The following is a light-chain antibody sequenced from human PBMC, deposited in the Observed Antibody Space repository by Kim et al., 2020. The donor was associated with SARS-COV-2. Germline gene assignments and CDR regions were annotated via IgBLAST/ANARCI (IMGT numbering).Light chain of an antibody. J-gene: IGLJ2*01. CDR1: SLRSYY. CDR2: GKN. Sequence: SSELTQDPAVSMALGQTVRITCQGDSLRSYYASWYQQKPGLAPVLVIYGKNNRPSGIPDRFSGSSSGNTASLTITGAQAEDEADYYCNSRDSSGNHVVFGGGTQLTVL. V-gene: IGLV3-19*01. CDR3: NSRDSSGNHVV.